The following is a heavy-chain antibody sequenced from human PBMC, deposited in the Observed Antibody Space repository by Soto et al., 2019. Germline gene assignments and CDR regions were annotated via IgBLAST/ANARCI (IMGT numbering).Heavy chain of an antibody. J-gene: IGHJ3*02. D-gene: IGHD2-15*01. V-gene: IGHV3-23*01. CDR1: GFTFSSYA. CDR2: ISGSGGST. Sequence: EVQLLESGGGLVQPGGSLRLSCAASGFTFSSYAMSWVRQAPGKGLELVSAISGSGGSTYYADSVKGRFTISRDIAKSTLYLQMNSLRAEDTAVYYCAKGSCSAGSCYTFHDAFDIWGQGTMVTVSS. CDR3: AKGSCSAGSCYTFHDAFDI.